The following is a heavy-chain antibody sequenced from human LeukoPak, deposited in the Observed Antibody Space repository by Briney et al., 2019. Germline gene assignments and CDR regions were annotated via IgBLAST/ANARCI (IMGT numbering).Heavy chain of an antibody. V-gene: IGHV1-2*02. J-gene: IGHJ3*02. D-gene: IGHD1-1*01. CDR2: INPNSGAT. CDR3: TREDDNSYDAFDI. Sequence: ASVKVSCKASGYTFTDYFIHWIRQAPGQGLEWMGWINPNSGATSYAQKFQGRITMTRDTSISTAYMELSRLRSDDTAVYYCTREDDNSYDAFDIWSQGTMVTVSS. CDR1: GYTFTDYF.